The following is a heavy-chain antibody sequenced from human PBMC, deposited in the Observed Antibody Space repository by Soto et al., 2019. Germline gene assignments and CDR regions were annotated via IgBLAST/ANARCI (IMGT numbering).Heavy chain of an antibody. V-gene: IGHV3-15*07. Sequence: LLVESGGGFVQPGGSLRLSCVASGFTFSHAWMDWVRQAPGKGLEWVGRIKSISDGETTNYAASVAGRFTISRDASKNTLFLHVNSLKTEDTGVYYCTRRIAVAGTYYFDYWGQGTLVTVSS. D-gene: IGHD6-19*01. CDR1: GFTFSHAW. CDR3: TRRIAVAGTYYFDY. J-gene: IGHJ4*02. CDR2: IKSISDGETT.